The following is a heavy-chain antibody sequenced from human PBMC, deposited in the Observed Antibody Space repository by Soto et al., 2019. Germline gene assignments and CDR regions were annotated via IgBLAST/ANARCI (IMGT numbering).Heavy chain of an antibody. CDR2: IKEDGSDK. Sequence: EVQLVESGGGLVQPGGSLRLSCAASGFNFRTYWMSWVRQAPGKGLEWVANIKEDGSDKYYVDSVKGRLTVSRDNAKNLLYLQLNSLRAEDTAVYYCARDGFSYGPKGAVFDHWGQGSLVTVSS. V-gene: IGHV3-7*03. D-gene: IGHD5-18*01. CDR1: GFNFRTYW. CDR3: ARDGFSYGPKGAVFDH. J-gene: IGHJ4*02.